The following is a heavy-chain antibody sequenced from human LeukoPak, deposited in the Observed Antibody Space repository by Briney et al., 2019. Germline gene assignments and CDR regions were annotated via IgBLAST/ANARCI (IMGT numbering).Heavy chain of an antibody. D-gene: IGHD3-10*01. J-gene: IGHJ3*02. V-gene: IGHV3-23*01. CDR1: GFTFSSYG. CDR3: AKASYGSGRTTGAFDI. CDR2: ISGSGGST. Sequence: GGTLRLSCAASGFTFSSYGMSWVRQAPGKGLEWVSAISGSGGSTYYADSVKGRFTISRDNSKNTLYLQMNSLRAEDTAVYYCAKASYGSGRTTGAFDIWGRGTMVTVSS.